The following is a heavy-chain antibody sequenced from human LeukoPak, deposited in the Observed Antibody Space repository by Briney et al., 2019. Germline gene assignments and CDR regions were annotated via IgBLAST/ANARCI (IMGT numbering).Heavy chain of an antibody. J-gene: IGHJ4*02. V-gene: IGHV5-51*01. Sequence: GESLKISCKGSGCSFTSYWIGWVRQMPGKGLEWMGIIYPGDSDTRYSPSFQGQVTISADKSISTAYLQWSSLKASDTAMYYCARRYCSGGSCYYFDYWGQGTLVTVSS. CDR1: GCSFTSYW. D-gene: IGHD2-15*01. CDR3: ARRYCSGGSCYYFDY. CDR2: IYPGDSDT.